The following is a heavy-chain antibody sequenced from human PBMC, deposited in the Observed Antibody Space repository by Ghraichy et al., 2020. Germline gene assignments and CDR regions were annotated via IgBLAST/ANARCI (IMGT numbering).Heavy chain of an antibody. CDR3: ARGHSGSYYYYYGMDV. CDR1: GFTVSSNY. V-gene: IGHV3-53*01. Sequence: GGSLRLSCAASGFTVSSNYMSWVRQAPGKGLEWVSVIYSGGSTYYADSVMGRFTISRDNSKNTLYLQMNSLRAEDTAVYYCARGHSGSYYYYYGMDVWGQGTTVTVSS. CDR2: IYSGGST. J-gene: IGHJ6*02. D-gene: IGHD1-26*01.